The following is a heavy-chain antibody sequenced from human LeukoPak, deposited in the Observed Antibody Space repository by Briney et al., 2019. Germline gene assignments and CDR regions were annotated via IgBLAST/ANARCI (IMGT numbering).Heavy chain of an antibody. J-gene: IGHJ4*02. D-gene: IGHD2-21*02. Sequence: ASVKISCKASGYTFTGYYMHWVRQAPGQGLEWMGWINPNSGGTNYAQKFQGGVTMTRDTSISTAYMELSRLRSDDTAVYYCARGACGGDCFTLFDYWGQGTLVTVSS. CDR2: INPNSGGT. V-gene: IGHV1-2*02. CDR3: ARGACGGDCFTLFDY. CDR1: GYTFTGYY.